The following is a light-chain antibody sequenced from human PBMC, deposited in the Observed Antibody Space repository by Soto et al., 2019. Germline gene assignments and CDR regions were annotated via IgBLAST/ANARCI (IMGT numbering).Light chain of an antibody. CDR3: CSYAGSSTWV. J-gene: IGLJ3*02. Sequence: QSVLTQPASVSGSPGQTITISCTGTSSDVGSYNLVSWYQQHPGKAPKRMIYEGSKRPSGVSNRFSGSKSGNTASLTSSGLQAEDEADYYCCSYAGSSTWVFGGGTKLTVL. CDR1: SSDVGSYNL. V-gene: IGLV2-23*01. CDR2: EGS.